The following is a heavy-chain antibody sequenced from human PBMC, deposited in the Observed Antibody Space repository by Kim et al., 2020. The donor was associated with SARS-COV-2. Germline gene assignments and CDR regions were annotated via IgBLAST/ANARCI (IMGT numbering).Heavy chain of an antibody. CDR3: ARGQTVDGAKYYFD. D-gene: IGHD1-26*01. V-gene: IGHV3-49*03. CDR1: GFRLGDYC. Sequence: GGSLRLSCTASGFRLGDYCMGWLRQAPGKGLEWLALSSNKDHRGTTAYAASVRGRFTSSRDDSNAIAYLQMNSLKSEDTATYYCARGQTVDGAKYYFD. CDR2: SSNKDHRGTT. J-gene: IGHJ4*01.